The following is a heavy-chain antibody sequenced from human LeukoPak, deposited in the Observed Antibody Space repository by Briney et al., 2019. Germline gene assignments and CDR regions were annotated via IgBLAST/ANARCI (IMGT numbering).Heavy chain of an antibody. J-gene: IGHJ3*02. Sequence: PGGSLRLSCAASGFTFSTYAMNWVRQAPGEGLEWVSSIGGSSTSLYYADSLKGRFTISRDNAKNSLYLQLNSLRAEDTAVYYCARESGGDLGEAFDIWGQGTMVTVPS. CDR1: GFTFSTYA. CDR3: ARESGGDLGEAFDI. V-gene: IGHV3-21*01. D-gene: IGHD1-26*01. CDR2: IGGSSTSL.